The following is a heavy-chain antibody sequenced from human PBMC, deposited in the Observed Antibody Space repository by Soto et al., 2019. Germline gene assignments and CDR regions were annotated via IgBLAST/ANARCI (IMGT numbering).Heavy chain of an antibody. V-gene: IGHV4-59*01. CDR3: ARRYGGNFDY. CDR1: GGSISSYY. CDR2: IYYSGST. D-gene: IGHD3-16*01. Sequence: SETLSLTCTVSGGSISSYYWSWIRQPPGKGLEWIGYIYYSGSTNYNPSLKSRVTISVDTSKNQFSLKLSSVTAADTAVYYCARRYGGNFDYWGQGTLVTV. J-gene: IGHJ4*02.